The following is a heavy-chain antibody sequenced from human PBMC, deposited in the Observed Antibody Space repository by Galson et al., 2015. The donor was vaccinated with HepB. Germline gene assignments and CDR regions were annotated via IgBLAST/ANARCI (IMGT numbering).Heavy chain of an antibody. CDR2: IIPIFGTA. V-gene: IGHV1-69*01. CDR3: ARGGYSYGANYYYYGMDV. Sequence: SCKASGGTFSSYAISWVRQAPGQGLEWMGGIIPIFGTANYAQKFQGRVTITADESTSTAYMELSSLRSEDTAVYYCARGGYSYGANYYYYGMDVWGQGTTVTVSS. D-gene: IGHD5-18*01. J-gene: IGHJ6*02. CDR1: GGTFSSYA.